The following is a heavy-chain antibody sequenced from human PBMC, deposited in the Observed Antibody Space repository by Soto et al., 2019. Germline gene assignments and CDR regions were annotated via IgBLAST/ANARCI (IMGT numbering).Heavy chain of an antibody. CDR2: ISSSSSYI. V-gene: IGHV3-21*01. Sequence: LRLSCAASGFTFSSYSMNWVRQAPGKGLEWVSSISSSSSYIYYADSVKGRFTISRDNAKNSLYLQMNSLRAEDTAVYYCASGGIAVAGSYYYGMDVWGQGTTVTVSS. CDR1: GFTFSSYS. D-gene: IGHD6-19*01. J-gene: IGHJ6*02. CDR3: ASGGIAVAGSYYYGMDV.